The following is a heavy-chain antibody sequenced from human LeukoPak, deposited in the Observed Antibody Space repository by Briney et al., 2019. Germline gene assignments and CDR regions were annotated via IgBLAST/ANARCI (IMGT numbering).Heavy chain of an antibody. CDR1: GFTFSGSA. CDR2: IRSKANSYAT. J-gene: IGHJ4*02. Sequence: GGSLRLSCAASGFTFSGSAMHWVRQASGKGLEWVGRIRSKANSYATAYAASVKGRFTISRDNSKNTLYLQMNSLRAEDTAVYYCAKDRGGYSYGYVYWGQGTLVTVSS. CDR3: AKDRGGYSYGYVY. V-gene: IGHV3-73*01. D-gene: IGHD5-18*01.